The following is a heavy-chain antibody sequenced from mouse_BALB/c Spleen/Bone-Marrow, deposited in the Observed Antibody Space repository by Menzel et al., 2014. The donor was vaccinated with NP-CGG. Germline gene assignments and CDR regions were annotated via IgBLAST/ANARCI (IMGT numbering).Heavy chain of an antibody. CDR2: INPSTGYT. Sequence: VQLQQSGAELAKPGASVKMSCKASGYTFTSYWIHWIKQRPGQGLEWLGYINPSTGYTEYNQKFKDNATLTADKSSSTAYMQLTSLTSDDSAVYYGARSYDGYYLPLDYWGQGTTLTVSS. CDR3: ARSYDGYYLPLDY. J-gene: IGHJ2*01. V-gene: IGHV1-7*01. CDR1: GYTFTSYW. D-gene: IGHD2-3*01.